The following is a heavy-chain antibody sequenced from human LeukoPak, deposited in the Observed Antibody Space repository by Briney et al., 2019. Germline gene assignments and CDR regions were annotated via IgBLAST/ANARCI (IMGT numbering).Heavy chain of an antibody. V-gene: IGHV3-21*01. Sequence: GGSLRLSCAASGFTFSSYSMNWVRQAPGKGLEWVSSISSSSSYIYYADSVKGRFTISRDNAKNSLYLQMNSLRAEDTAVYYCARVSHYYDSSGYYGVGFDIWGQGTMVTVSS. D-gene: IGHD3-22*01. J-gene: IGHJ3*02. CDR1: GFTFSSYS. CDR3: ARVSHYYDSSGYYGVGFDI. CDR2: ISSSSSYI.